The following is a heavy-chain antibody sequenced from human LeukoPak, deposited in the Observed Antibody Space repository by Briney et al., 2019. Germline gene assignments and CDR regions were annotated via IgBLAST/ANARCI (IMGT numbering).Heavy chain of an antibody. Sequence: ASVKVSCKASGYTFTGYHLHWVRQAPGQGLEWMGWINPNSGGSNSAQKFQGRVTMTRDTSISTAYMELSRLRSDDTAMYYCARGDDYYGSGSYYNVFSYYYYGMDVWGQGTTVTVSS. CDR3: ARGDDYYGSGSYYNVFSYYYYGMDV. D-gene: IGHD3-10*01. CDR1: GYTFTGYH. J-gene: IGHJ6*02. V-gene: IGHV1-2*02. CDR2: INPNSGGS.